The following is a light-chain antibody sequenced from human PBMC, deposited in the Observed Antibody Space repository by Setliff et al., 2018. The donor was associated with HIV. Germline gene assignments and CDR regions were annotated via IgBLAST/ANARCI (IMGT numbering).Light chain of an antibody. Sequence: QSVLTQPASVSGSPGQSITISCTGTSSDVGAYNYVSWYQQYPGKAPKLMIYEVSNRPSGVSNSFSGSKSGNTASLTISGLQAEDEADYYCCSYTSRNTDVFGTGTKVTVL. J-gene: IGLJ1*01. CDR3: CSYTSRNTDV. CDR1: SSDVGAYNY. V-gene: IGLV2-14*01. CDR2: EVS.